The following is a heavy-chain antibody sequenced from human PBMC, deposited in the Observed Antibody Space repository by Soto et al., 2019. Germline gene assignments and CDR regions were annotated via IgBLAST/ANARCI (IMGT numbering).Heavy chain of an antibody. V-gene: IGHV2-70*10. J-gene: IGHJ4*02. Sequence: NWVRQAPGRGLEWVAGIYGDDKYYNTSLKTRLTISKDTSTNQVVLTMTNMDPVDTATYYCARIKVGAKEDFDYWGQGTLVTVSS. CDR3: ARIKVGAKEDFDY. CDR2: IYGDDK. D-gene: IGHD1-26*01.